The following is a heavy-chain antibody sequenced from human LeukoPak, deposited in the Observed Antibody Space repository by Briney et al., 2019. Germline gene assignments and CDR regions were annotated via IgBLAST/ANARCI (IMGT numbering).Heavy chain of an antibody. CDR2: IWFDGGNK. CDR1: GFTFSNYG. CDR3: ATSVRWVTTVVDY. J-gene: IGHJ4*02. Sequence: GGSLRLSCAASGFTFSNYGMHWVRQAPGKGLEWVAVIWFDGGNKYYADSLKGRFITSRDNSKNTLYLQMNSLRAEDTAVYYCATSVRWVTTVVDYWGQGTLVTVSS. D-gene: IGHD4-17*01. V-gene: IGHV3-33*01.